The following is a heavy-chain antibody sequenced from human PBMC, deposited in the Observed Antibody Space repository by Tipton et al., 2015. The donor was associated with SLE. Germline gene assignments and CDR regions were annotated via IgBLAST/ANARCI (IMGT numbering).Heavy chain of an antibody. J-gene: IGHJ2*01. CDR3: ARDLSTATAPRGYFDL. V-gene: IGHV4-31*03. D-gene: IGHD5-12*01. Sequence: TLPLTCTVSGGSISSGGYYWSWIRQHPGKGLEWIGYIYYSGSTYYNPSLKSRVTISVDTPKNQFSLKLSSVTAADTAVYYCARDLSTATAPRGYFDLWGRGTLVTVSS. CDR2: IYYSGST. CDR1: GGSISSGGYY.